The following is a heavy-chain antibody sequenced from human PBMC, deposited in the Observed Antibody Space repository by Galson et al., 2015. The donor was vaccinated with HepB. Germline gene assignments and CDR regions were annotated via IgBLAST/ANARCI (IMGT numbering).Heavy chain of an antibody. J-gene: IGHJ4*02. V-gene: IGHV3-23*01. CDR1: GFSFTRYA. Sequence: SLRLSCAASGFSFTRYAMTWVRQAPGKGLEWVSSITSSGGNSYYTDSVKGRFTVSRDNSKNTLLLQLNSLRAEDTAMYFCAKDGIMVANNPYHFHYWGLGTRVPVSS. CDR3: AKDGIMVANNPYHFHY. D-gene: IGHD2-15*01. CDR2: ITSSGGNS.